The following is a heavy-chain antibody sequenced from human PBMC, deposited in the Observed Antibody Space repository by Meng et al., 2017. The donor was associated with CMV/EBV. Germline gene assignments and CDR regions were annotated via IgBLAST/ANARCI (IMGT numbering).Heavy chain of an antibody. Sequence: ASVKVSCKASGYTFTSYGISWVRQAPGQGLEWMGWIIAYNGNTNYAQKLQGRVTMTTDTSTSKAYMELRSLRSDDTDVYYCARDAVAGSRLFDYWGQGTLVTVSS. CDR2: IIAYNGNT. V-gene: IGHV1-18*01. D-gene: IGHD6-19*01. CDR3: ARDAVAGSRLFDY. CDR1: GYTFTSYG. J-gene: IGHJ4*02.